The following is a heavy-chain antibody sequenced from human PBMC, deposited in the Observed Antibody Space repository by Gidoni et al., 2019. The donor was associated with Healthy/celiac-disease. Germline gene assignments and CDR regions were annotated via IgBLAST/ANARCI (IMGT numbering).Heavy chain of an antibody. Sequence: QLQLQESGPGLVKPSETLSLTCTVSGGSISSSSYYWGWIRQPPGKGLEWIGSIYYSGSTYHNPSLKSRVTISVDTSKNQFSLKLSSVTAADTAVYYCARGEFDIVVVVAATGFDYWGQGTLVTVSS. CDR2: IYYSGST. CDR3: ARGEFDIVVVVAATGFDY. V-gene: IGHV4-39*01. J-gene: IGHJ4*02. D-gene: IGHD2-15*01. CDR1: GGSISSSSYY.